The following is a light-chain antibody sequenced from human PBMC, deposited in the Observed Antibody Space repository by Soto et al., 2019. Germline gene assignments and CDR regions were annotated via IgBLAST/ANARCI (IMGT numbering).Light chain of an antibody. CDR3: QHYNSYPPWT. J-gene: IGKJ1*01. CDR1: QSISIW. CDR2: KAS. Sequence: DIQMTQSPSTLSASVGDRVTITCRASQSISIWLAWYQQEPGKAPKLLIYKASSLQSGVPSRFSGSGSGTEFTLTISGLQPDDFATYYCQHYNSYPPWTFGQGTKVEIK. V-gene: IGKV1-5*03.